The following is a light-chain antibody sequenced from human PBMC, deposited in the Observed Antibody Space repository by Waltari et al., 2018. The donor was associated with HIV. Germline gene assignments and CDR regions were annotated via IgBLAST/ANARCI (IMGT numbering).Light chain of an antibody. J-gene: IGLJ3*02. CDR2: GNS. CDR1: TSNIGAGYD. Sequence: QSVLTQPPSVSGAPGQRVTISCSGHTSNIGAGYDVQWYQHLPGRAPKVLIYGNSTRPSGVPDRFSGSKSGTSASLAITGLQAEDEADYYCQSYDSTLTGWVFGGDTRLTVL. CDR3: QSYDSTLTGWV. V-gene: IGLV1-40*01.